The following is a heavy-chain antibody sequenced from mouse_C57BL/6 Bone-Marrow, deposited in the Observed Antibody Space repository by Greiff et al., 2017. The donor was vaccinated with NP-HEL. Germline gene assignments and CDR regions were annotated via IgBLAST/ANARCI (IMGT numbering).Heavy chain of an antibody. V-gene: IGHV5-15*02. CDR1: GFTFSDYG. CDR2: ISNLAYSI. J-gene: IGHJ4*01. Sequence: EVKLVESGGGLVQPGGSLKLSCAASGFTFSDYGMAWVRQAPGKGPEWVAFISNLAYSIYYADTVTGRFTISRENAKNTLYLEMSSLRSEDTAMYFCARSWGMDYWGQGTSVTVSS. D-gene: IGHD4-1*01. CDR3: ARSWGMDY.